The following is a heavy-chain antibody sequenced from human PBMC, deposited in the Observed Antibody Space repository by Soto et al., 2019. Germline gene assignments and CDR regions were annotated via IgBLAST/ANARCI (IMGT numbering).Heavy chain of an antibody. CDR1: GGSISSGGYY. CDR3: ARDRADDGCNSESRYSYGMDV. CDR2: IYYSGST. Sequence: SETLSLTCTVSGGSISSGGYYWSWIRQHPGKGLEWIGYIYYSGSTYYNPSLKSRVTISVDTSKNQFSLKLSSVTAADTAVYYCARDRADDGCNSESRYSYGMDVWGQGTTVTVS. J-gene: IGHJ6*02. D-gene: IGHD4-4*01. V-gene: IGHV4-31*03.